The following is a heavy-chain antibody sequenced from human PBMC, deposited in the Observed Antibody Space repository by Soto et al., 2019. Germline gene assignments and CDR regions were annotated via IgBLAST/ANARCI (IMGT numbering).Heavy chain of an antibody. CDR2: INTGAET. Sequence: QVQLVQSGAEVREPGASAKVSCKASGYTFTNYVIHWVRQAPGQRLEWMGWINTGAETKYSQNFQGRVTITRDTSANTAYMELSSLRSEDTAVYYCAREAEVGGFDGDYWGQGTMVSVSS. CDR3: AREAEVGGFDGDY. CDR1: GYTFTNYV. V-gene: IGHV1-3*04. D-gene: IGHD5-12*01. J-gene: IGHJ4*02.